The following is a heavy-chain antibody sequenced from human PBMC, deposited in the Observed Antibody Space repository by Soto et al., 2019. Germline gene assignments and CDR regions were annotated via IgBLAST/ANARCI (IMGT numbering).Heavy chain of an antibody. CDR2: IKQDGSEK. D-gene: IGHD6-13*01. Sequence: GSLRLSCAASGFTFSSYWMSWVRQAPGKGLEWVANIKQDGSEKYYVDSVKGRFTISRDNAKNSLYLQMNSLRAEDTAVYYCARGPEAYPSASSSWQNWFDPWGQGTLVTVSS. V-gene: IGHV3-7*04. J-gene: IGHJ5*02. CDR3: ARGPEAYPSASSSWQNWFDP. CDR1: GFTFSSYW.